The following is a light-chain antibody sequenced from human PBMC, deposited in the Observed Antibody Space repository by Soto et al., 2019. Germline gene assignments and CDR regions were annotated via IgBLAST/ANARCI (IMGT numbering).Light chain of an antibody. CDR1: ESVSRN. CDR2: DAS. V-gene: IGKV3-15*01. Sequence: EVVMPQSPATLSVSPGESATLSGRASESVSRNLAWYQQKPGQAPRLLIYDASTRATGIPDRFSGGGSGTEFTLTISSLQSEDFVVYYCQQYNSWPPITVGQGTRLEIK. J-gene: IGKJ5*01. CDR3: QQYNSWPPIT.